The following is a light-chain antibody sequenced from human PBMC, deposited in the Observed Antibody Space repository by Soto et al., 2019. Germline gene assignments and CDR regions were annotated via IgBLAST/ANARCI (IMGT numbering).Light chain of an antibody. J-gene: IGKJ4*01. V-gene: IGKV1-9*01. CDR1: QGISSY. CDR3: QQSYNSPLT. CDR2: AAS. Sequence: IQLTQSPSSLSASVGDRVTITCRASQGISSYLAWYQQRPGKAPKLLIYAASTLQSGVPSRFSGSGSGTDFTLTTSDLQPEDFASYYCQQSYNSPLTFGGGTKVDIK.